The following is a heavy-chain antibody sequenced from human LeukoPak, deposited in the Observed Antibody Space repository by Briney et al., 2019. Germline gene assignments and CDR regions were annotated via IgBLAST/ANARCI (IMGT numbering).Heavy chain of an antibody. CDR3: ARESQRVRGLMVYARIFDY. Sequence: PGGSLRLSCAASGFTFSSYGMHWVRQAPGKGLEWVAVISYDGSNKYYADSVKGRFTISRDNAKNSLYLQMNSLRAEDTAVYYCARESQRVRGLMVYARIFDYWGQGTLVTVSS. D-gene: IGHD2-8*01. CDR1: GFTFSSYG. V-gene: IGHV3-30*03. J-gene: IGHJ4*02. CDR2: ISYDGSNK.